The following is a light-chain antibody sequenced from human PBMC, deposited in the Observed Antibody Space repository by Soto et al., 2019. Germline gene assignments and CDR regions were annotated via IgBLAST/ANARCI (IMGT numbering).Light chain of an antibody. CDR3: QHYDSLPIT. CDR1: QIVSSSY. V-gene: IGKV3-20*01. J-gene: IGKJ5*01. Sequence: EIVLTQSPGTLSLSPGERASLSCRASQIVSSSYLAWYQQKPGQAPRLLIYGASSRATGIPDRFSGSGSGTDFTLTISRLEPEDFAVFYCQHYDSLPITFGQGTRLEIK. CDR2: GAS.